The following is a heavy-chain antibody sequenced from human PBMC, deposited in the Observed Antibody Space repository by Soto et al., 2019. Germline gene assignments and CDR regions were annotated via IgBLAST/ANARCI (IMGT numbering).Heavy chain of an antibody. CDR2: INPQTGGT. CDR3: ARERYQVISDGMDV. J-gene: IGHJ6*02. V-gene: IGHV1-2*02. Sequence: ASVKVSCKASGYTFTGYYIHWVREAPGQGLEWMGWINPQTGGTSYAQKFQARVTLSRDTSINTAYLELSRLRFDDAAVYFCARERYQVISDGMDVWGQGTTVTVSS. D-gene: IGHD2-2*01. CDR1: GYTFTGYY.